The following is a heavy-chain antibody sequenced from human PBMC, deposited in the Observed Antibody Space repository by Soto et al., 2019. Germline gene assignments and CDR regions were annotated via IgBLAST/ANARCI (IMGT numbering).Heavy chain of an antibody. D-gene: IGHD6-19*01. CDR2: INHSGSA. CDR3: ARGLITGSHYSGGWYYFDS. J-gene: IGHJ4*02. CDR1: GESFSGHI. Sequence: SETLSLTCAVYGESFSGHIWTWIRQTPGKGLQWIGQINHSGSASYNPSLKSRVTISVHTSNSQFSLELSSVTAADTAVYYCARGLITGSHYSGGWYYFDSWGQGTQVPSPQ. V-gene: IGHV4-34*01.